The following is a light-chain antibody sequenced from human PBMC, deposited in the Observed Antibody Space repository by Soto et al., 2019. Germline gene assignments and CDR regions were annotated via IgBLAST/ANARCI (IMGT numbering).Light chain of an antibody. V-gene: IGKV3-15*01. CDR1: QSINNN. CDR2: GAS. Sequence: EIVMTQSPATLSVSPGERAALSCRASQSINNNLAWYQQKPGQAPRLLIYGASTRATGFPARFSGSGSGTEFTLTISSLQSEDVAIYYCQQYDNWPPWTFGQGTKVDIK. J-gene: IGKJ1*01. CDR3: QQYDNWPPWT.